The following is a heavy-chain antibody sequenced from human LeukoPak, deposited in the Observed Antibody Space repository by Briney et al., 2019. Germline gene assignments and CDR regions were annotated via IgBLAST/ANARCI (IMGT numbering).Heavy chain of an antibody. CDR1: GGTFSSYA. J-gene: IGHJ6*04. CDR3: AREEGYCSGGSCYSAYYYGMDV. CDR2: IIPIFGTA. V-gene: IGHV1-69*13. D-gene: IGHD2-15*01. Sequence: SAKVSCKASGGTFSSYAISWVRQAPGQGLEWMGGIIPIFGTANYAQKFQGRVTITADESTSTAYMELSSLRSEDTAVYYCAREEGYCSGGSCYSAYYYGMDVWGKGTTVTVSS.